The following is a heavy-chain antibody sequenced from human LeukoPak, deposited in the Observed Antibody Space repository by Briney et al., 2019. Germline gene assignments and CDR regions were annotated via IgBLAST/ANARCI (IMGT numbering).Heavy chain of an antibody. CDR3: AKDRQRLVFIDY. CDR2: ISYDGSNK. V-gene: IGHV3-30*18. Sequence: GGSLRLSCAASGFTFSSYGMHGVRQAPGKGLEWVAVISYDGSNKYYADSVKGRFAISRDNSKNTLYLQMNSLRAEDTAVYYCAKDRQRLVFIDYWGQGTLVTVSS. CDR1: GFTFSSYG. J-gene: IGHJ4*02. D-gene: IGHD6-19*01.